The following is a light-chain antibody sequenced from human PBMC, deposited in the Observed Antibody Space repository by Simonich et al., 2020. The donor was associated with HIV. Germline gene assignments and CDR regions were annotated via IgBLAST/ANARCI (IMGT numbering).Light chain of an antibody. J-gene: IGKJ4*01. Sequence: DIVMTQSPDSLAVSLCERATINCKSSQSVLYSSNNKNYLAWYQQKPGQHPKLLIYWAATRESGVPDRFSGGGSGTDFTLTISSLQTEDVAVYYCQQYYGTPLTFGGGTRVEIK. CDR3: QQYYGTPLT. CDR2: WAA. V-gene: IGKV4-1*01. CDR1: QSVLYSSNNKNY.